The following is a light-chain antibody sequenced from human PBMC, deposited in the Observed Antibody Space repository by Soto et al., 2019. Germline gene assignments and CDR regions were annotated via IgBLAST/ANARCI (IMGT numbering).Light chain of an antibody. CDR1: QSISSW. CDR3: QQYKSYPLT. CDR2: KAS. Sequence: DIQMTQSPSTLSASVGDRVTITCLASQSISSWLAWYQQKPGKAPNLLIYKASTLESGVPSRFSGSGSGTEFTLTISSVQPDDFATYYCQQYKSYPLTFGGGTKVDI. V-gene: IGKV1-5*03. J-gene: IGKJ4*01.